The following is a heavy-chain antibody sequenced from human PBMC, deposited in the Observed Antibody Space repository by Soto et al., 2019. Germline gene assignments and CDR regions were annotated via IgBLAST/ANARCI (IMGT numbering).Heavy chain of an antibody. CDR2: IYYSGST. D-gene: IGHD5-12*01. J-gene: IGHJ4*02. CDR1: GGSISSYY. V-gene: IGHV4-59*01. CDR3: ARARDGYRGGVDY. Sequence: PSETLSLTCTVSGGSISSYYWSWIRQPPGKGLEWIGYIYYSGSTNYNPSLKSRVTISVDTSKNQFSLKLSSVTAADTAVYYCARARDGYRGGVDYWGQGTLVTVSS.